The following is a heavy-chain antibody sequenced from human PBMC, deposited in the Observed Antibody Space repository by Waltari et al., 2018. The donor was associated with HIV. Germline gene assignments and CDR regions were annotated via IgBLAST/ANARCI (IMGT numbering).Heavy chain of an antibody. CDR3: ARDGNSSIWYSLWV. J-gene: IGHJ4*02. CDR2: IIRIFGTP. D-gene: IGHD6-13*01. Sequence: QVQLIQSGAEVKKPGSSVKVSCKASGGTFSSYAISWVRQAPGQGLEWMGGIIRIFGTPNYAQKFQGRVTITADESTSTGYMGLSGLRSEDTAVYFCARDGNSSIWYSLWVWGQGTRVTVSS. CDR1: GGTFSSYA. V-gene: IGHV1-69*01.